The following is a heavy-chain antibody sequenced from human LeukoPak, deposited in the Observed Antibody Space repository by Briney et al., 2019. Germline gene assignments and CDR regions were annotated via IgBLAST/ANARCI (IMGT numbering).Heavy chain of an antibody. V-gene: IGHV3-15*01. CDR2: IKSKTDGGTT. Sequence: GGSLRLSCAASGFTFSNAWMSWVRQAPGKGLEWVGRIKSKTDGGTTDYAAPVKGRFTISRDDSKNTLYLQMNSLKTEDTAVYYCAPGGYSGYDHNHWGQGTLVTVSS. D-gene: IGHD5-12*01. CDR3: APGGYSGYDHNH. J-gene: IGHJ5*02. CDR1: GFTFSNAW.